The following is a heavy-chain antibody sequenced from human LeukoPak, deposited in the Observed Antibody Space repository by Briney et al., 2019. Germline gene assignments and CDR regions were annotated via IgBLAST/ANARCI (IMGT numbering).Heavy chain of an antibody. CDR2: INSDGSST. V-gene: IGHV3-74*01. CDR3: ASLWSPSSPDDYGDYGDAFDI. D-gene: IGHD4-17*01. J-gene: IGHJ3*02. Sequence: PGGSLRLSCAASGFTFSSYWMHWVRQAPGKGLVWVSRINSDGSSTSYADSVKGRFTISRDNAKNTLYLQMNSLRAEDTAVYYCASLWSPSSPDDYGDYGDAFDIWGQGTMVTVSS. CDR1: GFTFSSYW.